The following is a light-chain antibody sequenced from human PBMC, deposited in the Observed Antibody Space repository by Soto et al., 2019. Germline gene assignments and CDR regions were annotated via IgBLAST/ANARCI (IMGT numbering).Light chain of an antibody. CDR3: QQSYSTPELT. CDR1: QSISSY. J-gene: IGKJ4*01. CDR2: AAS. V-gene: IGKV1-39*01. Sequence: DIQMSQSPSSLSASVGDRFTITCRASQSISSYLNWYKQKPGKAPKLLIYAASSLQSGVPSRFSGSGSGTDFTLTISSLQPEDFATYYCQQSYSTPELTFGGGTKVDIK.